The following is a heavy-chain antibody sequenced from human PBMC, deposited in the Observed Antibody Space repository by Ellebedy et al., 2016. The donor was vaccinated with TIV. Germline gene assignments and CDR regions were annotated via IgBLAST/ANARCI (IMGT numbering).Heavy chain of an antibody. CDR3: SRGVTDQN. Sequence: MPSETLSLTCAVYGGSLSGYYWSWIRQPPGKGLEWIGEINHSGSTNYNSSLKTRVTISLHTSKNQFSLKLSSVTAADTAVYYCSRGVTDQNWGQGILVTVSS. J-gene: IGHJ4*02. V-gene: IGHV4-34*01. CDR1: GGSLSGYY. CDR2: INHSGST. D-gene: IGHD2-21*02.